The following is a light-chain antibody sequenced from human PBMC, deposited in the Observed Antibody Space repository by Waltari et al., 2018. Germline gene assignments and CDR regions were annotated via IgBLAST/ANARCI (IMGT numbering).Light chain of an antibody. V-gene: IGKV3-15*01. CDR3: QQYNDWPRT. CDR1: QSLSSN. CDR2: GAS. J-gene: IGKJ2*01. Sequence: ELVMTQSPATLSASPGERATLSCRASQSLSSNLAWYQQKPGQAPSLLIYGASARAPGIPARFSGGGSGTEFTLIISSLQSEDFAVYYCQQYNDWPRTFGQGTKVEIK.